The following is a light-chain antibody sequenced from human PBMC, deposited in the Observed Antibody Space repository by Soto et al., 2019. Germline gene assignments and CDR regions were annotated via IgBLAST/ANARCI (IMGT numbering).Light chain of an antibody. Sequence: VLTQSPGTLSLSPGERATLSCRASQSVSSSYLVWYQQKPGLAPRLLIYGASSRATGIPDRFSGSGSGADFTLTISRLEPEDFAVYYCQQYGISPYTFGQGTKLEIK. V-gene: IGKV3-20*01. J-gene: IGKJ2*01. CDR3: QQYGISPYT. CDR1: QSVSSSY. CDR2: GAS.